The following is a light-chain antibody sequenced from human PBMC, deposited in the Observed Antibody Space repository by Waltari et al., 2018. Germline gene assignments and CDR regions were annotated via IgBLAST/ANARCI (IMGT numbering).Light chain of an antibody. Sequence: QSVLTQPPPASGTPGQRVTIPCSGASPNIGSNTVYWYPQLPGTAPKLPSYRNNQRPSGAPDRFAGSKSGPSASLAISGLKSEDEADYYCAAWDDSLNGVVFGGGTKLTVL. J-gene: IGLJ2*01. CDR3: AAWDDSLNGVV. V-gene: IGLV1-44*01. CDR2: RNN. CDR1: SPNIGSNT.